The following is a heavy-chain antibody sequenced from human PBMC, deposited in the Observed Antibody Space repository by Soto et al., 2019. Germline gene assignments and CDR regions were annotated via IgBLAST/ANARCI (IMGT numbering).Heavy chain of an antibody. CDR3: ARNLISDSSGYYQHQGYYYGMDV. Sequence: GESLKISFKGSGYTFTSYWIGLVRQMHGKVLEWMVIIYPGDSDTRYSPSFQGQVTISAEKSISTAYLQWSSLKASDTAMYYCARNLISDSSGYYQHQGYYYGMDVWGQGTTVTVSS. CDR2: IYPGDSDT. CDR1: GYTFTSYW. V-gene: IGHV5-51*01. J-gene: IGHJ6*02. D-gene: IGHD3-22*01.